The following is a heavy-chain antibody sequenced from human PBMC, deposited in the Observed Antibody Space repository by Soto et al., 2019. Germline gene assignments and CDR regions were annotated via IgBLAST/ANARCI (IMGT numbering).Heavy chain of an antibody. D-gene: IGHD3-10*01. Sequence: PGGSLRLSCAASGFTFSSYWMSWVRQAPGKGLEWVANIKQDGSEKYYVDSVKGRFTISRDNAKNSLYLQMNSLRGDDTALYYCVKNSGWFNTWGQGALVTVSS. CDR3: VKNSGWFNT. CDR1: GFTFSSYW. J-gene: IGHJ5*02. CDR2: IKQDGSEK. V-gene: IGHV3-7*03.